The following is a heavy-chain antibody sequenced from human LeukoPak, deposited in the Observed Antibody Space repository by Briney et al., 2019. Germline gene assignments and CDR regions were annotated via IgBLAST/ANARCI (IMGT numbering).Heavy chain of an antibody. V-gene: IGHV4-38-2*02. CDR1: GYSISSGYY. CDR3: AGGSGVSMDV. D-gene: IGHD3-10*01. J-gene: IGHJ6*02. Sequence: SETLSLTCTVSGYSISSGYYWGWIWQPPGKGLEWIGSIYHSGSTYYNPSLKSRVTISVDTSKNQFSLKLSSVTAADTAVYYCAGGSGVSMDVWGQGTTVTVSS. CDR2: IYHSGST.